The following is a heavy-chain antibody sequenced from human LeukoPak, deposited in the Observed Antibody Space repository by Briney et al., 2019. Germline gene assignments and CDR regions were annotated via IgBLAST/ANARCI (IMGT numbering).Heavy chain of an antibody. D-gene: IGHD5-12*01. CDR3: ARGRGVASRNWFDP. CDR2: IYYSGST. J-gene: IGHJ5*02. Sequence: SETLSLTCAVSGDSISSRNWWSWVRQPPGQGLEWIGSIYYSGSTYYNPSLKSRVTISVDTSKNQFSLKLSSVTAADTAVYYCARGRGVASRNWFDPWGQGTLVTVSS. V-gene: IGHV4-4*02. CDR1: GDSISSRNW.